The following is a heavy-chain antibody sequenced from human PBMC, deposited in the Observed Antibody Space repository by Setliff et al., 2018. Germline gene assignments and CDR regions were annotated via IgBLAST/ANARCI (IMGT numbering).Heavy chain of an antibody. Sequence: SETLSLTCAVYGGSFSDYHWSWIRQTPGKGLEWIGKINHSGSSTYNPSLKSRVTISLYTSKSQFSLTLSPVTAADTAVHYCTRGGGYNSGSYQGGFYYMDVWGKGTKVTVSS. CDR1: GGSFSDYH. CDR2: INHSGSS. D-gene: IGHD6-19*01. J-gene: IGHJ6*03. CDR3: TRGGGYNSGSYQGGFYYMDV. V-gene: IGHV4-34*01.